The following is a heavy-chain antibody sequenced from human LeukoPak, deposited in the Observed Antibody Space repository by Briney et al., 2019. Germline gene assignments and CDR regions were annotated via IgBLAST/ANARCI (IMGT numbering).Heavy chain of an antibody. CDR2: ISYDGSNK. D-gene: IGHD2-2*01. V-gene: IGHV3-30-3*01. CDR1: GFTFSSYA. J-gene: IGHJ4*02. CDR3: ARGRGGKVPAAKLDY. Sequence: GRSLRLSCAASGFTFSSYAMHWVRQAPGKGLEWVAVISYDGSNKYYADSVKGRFTISRDNSKNTLYLQMNSLRAEDTAVYYCARGRGGKVPAAKLDYWGQGTLVTVSS.